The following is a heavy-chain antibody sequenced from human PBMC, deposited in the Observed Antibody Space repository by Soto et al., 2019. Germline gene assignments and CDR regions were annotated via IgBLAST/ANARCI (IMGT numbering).Heavy chain of an antibody. V-gene: IGHV3-53*02. CDR1: GFTVSSNY. D-gene: IGHD3-22*01. CDR2: IYSGGSK. Sequence: EVQLVETGGGLIQPGGSLRLSCAASGFTVSSNYMSWVRQAPGKGLEWVSVIYSGGSKYYADSVKGRFTISRDNSKNTLYLQMNSLRDEDTAVYYCARDHAYYYDSSGDGDAFDIWGQETMVTVSS. J-gene: IGHJ3*02. CDR3: ARDHAYYYDSSGDGDAFDI.